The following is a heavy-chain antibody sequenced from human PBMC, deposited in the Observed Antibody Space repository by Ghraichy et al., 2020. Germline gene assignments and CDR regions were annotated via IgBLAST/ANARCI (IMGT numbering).Heavy chain of an antibody. CDR1: GFTFSSYS. CDR3: ARGSRVVRFYYYGGMDV. J-gene: IGHJ6*02. Sequence: GGSLRLSCEGSGFTFSSYSMNWVRQSPGKGLEWLSYITSSSSFKSYADSVKGRVTISRDNARNSLYLEMNSLRDEDTAVYYCARGSRVVRFYYYGGMDVWGPGTTVTVSS. V-gene: IGHV3-48*02. CDR2: ITSSSSFK. D-gene: IGHD4-23*01.